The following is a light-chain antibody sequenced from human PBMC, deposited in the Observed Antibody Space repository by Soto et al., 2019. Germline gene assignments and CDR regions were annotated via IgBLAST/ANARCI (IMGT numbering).Light chain of an antibody. CDR1: QGISNA. V-gene: IGKV1-13*02. CDR2: DAS. Sequence: AIQLTQSPSSLSASVGDTVTMTCRASQGISNALAWYQQIPGKPPKLLIYDASTLESGVPSRFSGSGSGTDFTLTISSLQPGDFATYYCQQFNGFPTFGQGTRLEIQ. CDR3: QQFNGFPT. J-gene: IGKJ5*01.